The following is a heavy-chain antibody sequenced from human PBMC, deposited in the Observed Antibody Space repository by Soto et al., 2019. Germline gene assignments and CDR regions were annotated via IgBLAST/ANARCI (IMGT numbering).Heavy chain of an antibody. CDR3: AKGAVAGIAYYLDN. J-gene: IGHJ4*02. CDR1: GFTFSSTG. Sequence: GGSLRLSCAASGFTFSSTGMHWVRQAPGKGLEWLAVISYDGSNYFHADSVKGRFTISRDNSKNTLYLQLNSLRVEDTAVYYCAKGAVAGIAYYLDNWGQGTLVTVSS. CDR2: ISYDGSNY. V-gene: IGHV3-30*18. D-gene: IGHD2-15*01.